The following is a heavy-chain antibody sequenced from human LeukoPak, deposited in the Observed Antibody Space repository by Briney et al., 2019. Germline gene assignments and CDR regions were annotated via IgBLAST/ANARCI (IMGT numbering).Heavy chain of an antibody. CDR1: GDSISSSSYY. D-gene: IGHD2-15*01. V-gene: IGHV4-39*01. Sequence: TSETLSLTCTVSGDSISSSSYYWGWIRQPPGKGLEWVASIYHSGSTFYNPSLKSRVTISVDTSKNQFSLKLSSVTAADTAVYYCARIGGYCSGSSCYWLDYWGQGTLVTVSA. J-gene: IGHJ4*02. CDR2: IYHSGST. CDR3: ARIGGYCSGSSCYWLDY.